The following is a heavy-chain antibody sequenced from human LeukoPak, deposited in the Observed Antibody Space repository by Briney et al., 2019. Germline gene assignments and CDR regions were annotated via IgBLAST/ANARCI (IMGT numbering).Heavy chain of an antibody. J-gene: IGHJ5*02. V-gene: IGHV3-30*18. CDR1: GLTFSSYG. CDR3: AKGSWFDP. CDR2: ISYDGSNK. Sequence: GGSLRLSCAASGLTFSSYGMHWVRRAPGKGLEWVAVISYDGSNKYYADSVKGRFTISRDNSKNTLYLQMNSLRAEDTAVYYCAKGSWFDPWGQGTLVTVSS.